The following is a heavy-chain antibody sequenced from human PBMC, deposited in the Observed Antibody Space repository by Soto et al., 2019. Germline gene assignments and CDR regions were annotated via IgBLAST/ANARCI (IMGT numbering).Heavy chain of an antibody. J-gene: IGHJ4*02. CDR2: INPNSGGT. D-gene: IGHD6-6*01. CDR3: ARSLSTIAARPDY. Sequence: ASVKVSCKASGYTFTGYYLHWVRQAPGQGLEWMGWINPNSGGTHYAQKFQGRLTMTRDTSISTAYMELSRLTSDETAVYYCARSLSTIAARPDYWGQGTLVTVSS. V-gene: IGHV1-2*02. CDR1: GYTFTGYY.